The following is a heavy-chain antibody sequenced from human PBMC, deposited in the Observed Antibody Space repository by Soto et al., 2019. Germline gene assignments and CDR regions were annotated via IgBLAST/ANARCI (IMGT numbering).Heavy chain of an antibody. CDR2: INAGNGNT. Sequence: QVQLVQSGAEEKKPGASVKVSCKASGYTFTSSAMPGVRQAPGQRPECMGWINAGNGNTKYSQKFQGRVTITRDTYSSTAYMELSSLRSADTAVYYCARDLGYALPDYWGQGTLVTVSS. CDR3: ARDLGYALPDY. J-gene: IGHJ4*02. CDR1: GYTFTSSA. V-gene: IGHV1-3*05. D-gene: IGHD2-15*01.